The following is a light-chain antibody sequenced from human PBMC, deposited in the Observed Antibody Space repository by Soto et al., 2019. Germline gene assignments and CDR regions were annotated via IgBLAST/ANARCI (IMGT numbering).Light chain of an antibody. Sequence: QSALTQPASVSGSPGQSITISCTGTSSDVGGYNFVSWYQQHPGKVPKLMVFDVNRRPSGVSDRFSGSKSGNTASLTISGLQAEDEGDYYCCSYTSSSTHVFGSGTKLTVL. J-gene: IGLJ1*01. CDR1: SSDVGGYNF. CDR2: DVN. CDR3: CSYTSSSTHV. V-gene: IGLV2-14*03.